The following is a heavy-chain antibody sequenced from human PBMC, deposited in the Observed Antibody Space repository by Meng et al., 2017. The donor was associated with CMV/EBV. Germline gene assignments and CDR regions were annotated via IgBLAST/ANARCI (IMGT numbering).Heavy chain of an antibody. Sequence: SETLSLTCAVYGGSFSGYYWSWIRQPPGKGLEWIGEINHSGSTNYNPSLKSRVPISVDTSKNQFSLKLSSVTAADTAVYYCVRAPIYCSSTSCYGEGGMDVWGQGTTVTVSS. J-gene: IGHJ6*02. CDR3: VRAPIYCSSTSCYGEGGMDV. CDR2: INHSGST. V-gene: IGHV4-34*01. CDR1: GGSFSGYY. D-gene: IGHD2-2*01.